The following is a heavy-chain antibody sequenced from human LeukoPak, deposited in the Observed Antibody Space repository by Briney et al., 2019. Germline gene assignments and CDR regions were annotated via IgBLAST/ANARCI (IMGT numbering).Heavy chain of an antibody. D-gene: IGHD3-10*01. CDR1: GGSISSYY. V-gene: IGHV4-59*12. CDR2: IYYSGST. CDR3: AVMVRGVITPYDY. J-gene: IGHJ4*02. Sequence: SETLSLTCTVSGGSISSYYWSWIRQPPGKGLEWIGYIYYSGSTNYNPSLKSRVTISVDKSKNQFSLKLSSVTAADTAVYYCAVMVRGVITPYDYWGQGTLVTVSS.